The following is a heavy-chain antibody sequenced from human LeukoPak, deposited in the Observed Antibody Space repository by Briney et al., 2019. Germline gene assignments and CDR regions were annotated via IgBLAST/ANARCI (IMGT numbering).Heavy chain of an antibody. CDR1: GFTFSSYW. CDR3: ARDYYDFWSGYQPNWFDP. D-gene: IGHD3-3*01. CDR2: IKQDGSEK. Sequence: GGSLRLSCAASGFTFSSYWMSWVRQAPGKGLEWVANIKQDGSEKYYVDSVKGRFTISRDNAKNSLYLQMNSLRAEDTAVYYCARDYYDFWSGYQPNWFDPWGQGTLVTVSS. J-gene: IGHJ5*02. V-gene: IGHV3-7*01.